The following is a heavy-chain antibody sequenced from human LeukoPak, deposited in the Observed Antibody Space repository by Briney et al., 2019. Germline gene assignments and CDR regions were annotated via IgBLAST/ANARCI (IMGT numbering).Heavy chain of an antibody. Sequence: SETLSLTCTVSGDSISSSNYYWGWIRQPPGKGLEWIGSIYYSGGTYYSPSLKSRVTISVDTSKSQFSLKLSSVTAPDTAVYYCARQVPYYYDSSGYPDYWGQGTLVTVSS. V-gene: IGHV4-39*01. CDR2: IYYSGGT. CDR3: ARQVPYYYDSSGYPDY. CDR1: GDSISSSNYY. J-gene: IGHJ4*02. D-gene: IGHD3-22*01.